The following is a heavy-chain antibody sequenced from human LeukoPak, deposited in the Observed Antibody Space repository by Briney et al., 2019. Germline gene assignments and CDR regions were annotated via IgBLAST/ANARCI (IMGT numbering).Heavy chain of an antibody. CDR1: GFTFSSYT. D-gene: IGHD3-9*01. Sequence: LRLSCAASGFTFSSYTMSWVRQAPGKGLEWVAAISGSDGRTYYADSVRGRFTISRDNSKNTLYLQMNSLRAEDTAVYYCAKGRLVPDYWGQGILVTVSS. CDR2: ISGSDGRT. V-gene: IGHV3-23*01. J-gene: IGHJ4*02. CDR3: AKGRLVPDY.